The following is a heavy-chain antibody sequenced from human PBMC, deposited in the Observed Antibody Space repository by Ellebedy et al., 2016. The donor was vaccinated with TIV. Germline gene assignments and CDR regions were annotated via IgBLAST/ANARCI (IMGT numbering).Heavy chain of an antibody. CDR1: GFTFSSYS. D-gene: IGHD5-24*01. J-gene: IGHJ4*02. V-gene: IGHV3-23*01. Sequence: GGSLRLSXAASGFTFSSYSMSWVRQAPGEGLEWVSSIGSSGSNTYYADSVKGRFTISRDNSRNTVFLRMDSLRADDTAVYYCVKDRPRWPIDDWGQGTLVTVSS. CDR2: IGSSGSNT. CDR3: VKDRPRWPIDD.